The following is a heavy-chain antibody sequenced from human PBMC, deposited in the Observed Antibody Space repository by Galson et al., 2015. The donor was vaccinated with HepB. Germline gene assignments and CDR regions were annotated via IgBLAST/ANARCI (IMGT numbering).Heavy chain of an antibody. CDR1: GFTFSSYA. J-gene: IGHJ4*01. CDR2: ISYDGSSI. D-gene: IGHD4-17*01. Sequence: SLRLSCAASGFTFSSYAMHWVRQAPGKGLEWVAVISYDGSSIYYADSVEGRFTISRDNSKTTLYLQMNSLRTEDTAVYHCAREDHGAVYFDYWGHGTPVTVSS. V-gene: IGHV3-30-3*01. CDR3: AREDHGAVYFDY.